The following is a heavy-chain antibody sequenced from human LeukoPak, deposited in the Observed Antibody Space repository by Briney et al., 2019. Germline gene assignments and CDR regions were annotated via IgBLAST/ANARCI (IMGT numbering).Heavy chain of an antibody. Sequence: GGSLRLSCAASGFTFSSYAMSWVRQAPGKGLEWVSAISGSGGSTYYADSVKGRFTISRDNSKNTLYLQMNSLRAEDTAVYYCAKASRLMYSSGWYRNYFDYWGQGTLVTVSS. CDR1: GFTFSSYA. V-gene: IGHV3-23*01. CDR3: AKASRLMYSSGWYRNYFDY. D-gene: IGHD6-19*01. CDR2: ISGSGGST. J-gene: IGHJ4*02.